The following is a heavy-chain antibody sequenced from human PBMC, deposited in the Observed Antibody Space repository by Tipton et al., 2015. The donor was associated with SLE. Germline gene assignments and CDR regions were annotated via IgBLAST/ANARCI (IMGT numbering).Heavy chain of an antibody. CDR3: ARGSPTGTTRLDY. D-gene: IGHD1-7*01. CDR2: YYYSGSA. Sequence: TLSLTCIVSGGSISSSSYYWGWIRQPPGKGLEWIGSYYYSGSAAYNPSLKSRLTISVDTSKAQFSLRLTSVTAADTAVYYCARGSPTGTTRLDYWGRGTLVTVSS. V-gene: IGHV4-39*01. CDR1: GGSISSSSYY. J-gene: IGHJ4*02.